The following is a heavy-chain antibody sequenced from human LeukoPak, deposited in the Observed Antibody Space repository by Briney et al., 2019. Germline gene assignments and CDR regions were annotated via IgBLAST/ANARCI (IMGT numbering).Heavy chain of an antibody. CDR3: ARRWLPRLSGFDL. D-gene: IGHD5-12*01. CDR1: GGSFSGYY. Sequence: SETLSLTCAVYGGSFSGYYWSWIRQPPGKGLEWIGEINHSGSTNYNPSLKSRVTISVDTSKNQFSLKLSSVTAADTAVYYCARRWLPRLSGFDLWGRGTLVTASS. V-gene: IGHV4-34*01. CDR2: INHSGST. J-gene: IGHJ2*01.